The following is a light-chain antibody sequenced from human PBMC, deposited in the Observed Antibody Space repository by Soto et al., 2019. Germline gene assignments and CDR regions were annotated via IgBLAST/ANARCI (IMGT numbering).Light chain of an antibody. CDR3: QQSYNTPFT. J-gene: IGKJ3*01. Sequence: EIVMTQSPATLSVSPGERATLSCRASQSVSSNLAWYQQKPGQAPRLLIYGASTRATGIPARFSGSGSGTEFTLTISSLQSEDFATYYCQQSYNTPFTFGPGTKVDLK. CDR2: GAS. V-gene: IGKV3-15*01. CDR1: QSVSSN.